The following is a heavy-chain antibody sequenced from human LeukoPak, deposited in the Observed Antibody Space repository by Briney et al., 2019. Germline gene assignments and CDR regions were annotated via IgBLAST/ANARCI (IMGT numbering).Heavy chain of an antibody. Sequence: PGGSLRLSCAASGFTYSTYEMNWVRQAPGKGLEWVSFISGSSSYTNSADSVKGRFTISRDNAKNSLYLQMNSLRAEDTAVYYCARVGEYSGSYCDYWGQGTLVTVSS. CDR2: ISGSSSYT. D-gene: IGHD1-26*01. V-gene: IGHV3-11*05. CDR3: ARVGEYSGSYCDY. CDR1: GFTYSTYE. J-gene: IGHJ4*02.